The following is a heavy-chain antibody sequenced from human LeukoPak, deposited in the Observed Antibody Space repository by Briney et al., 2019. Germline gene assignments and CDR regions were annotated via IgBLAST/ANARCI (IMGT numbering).Heavy chain of an antibody. CDR3: AKGTRFLLAGTGPNDY. CDR2: ISGGGGST. J-gene: IGHJ4*02. CDR1: GFTFSSYA. D-gene: IGHD6-19*01. V-gene: IGHV3-23*01. Sequence: GGSLRLSCAASGFTFSSYAMSWVRRAPGKGLEWVSAISGGGGSTYYADSVKGRFTISRDNSKNTLYLQMNSLRAEDTAVYYCAKGTRFLLAGTGPNDYWGQGTLVTVSS.